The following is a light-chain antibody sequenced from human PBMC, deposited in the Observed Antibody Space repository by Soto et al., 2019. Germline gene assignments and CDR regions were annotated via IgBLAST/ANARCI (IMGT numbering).Light chain of an antibody. V-gene: IGKV1-33*01. CDR1: QDINTS. CDR2: DAS. CDR3: QQYDNLPGLT. J-gene: IGKJ4*01. Sequence: DIQMTQSPFSLSASVGDRVTITCQASQDINTSLNWYQQKPGKAPKLLIYDASNLETGVPSRFSGSGSGTDFTLIISSLQPEDVASYYCQQYDNLPGLTFGGGTKVEIK.